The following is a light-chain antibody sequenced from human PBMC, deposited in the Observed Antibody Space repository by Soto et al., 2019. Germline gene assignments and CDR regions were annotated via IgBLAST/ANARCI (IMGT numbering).Light chain of an antibody. CDR1: QSVDSK. J-gene: IGKJ1*01. Sequence: EIVMTQSPATLSVSPGERATLSCRASQSVDSKLAWYQQKPGQGPRLLIYGASSRATGIPARFSGSGSGTEFTLTISSLQSEDFAVYYWQHYSPWLWTFGQATKVEIK. V-gene: IGKV3-15*01. CDR2: GAS. CDR3: QHYSPWLWT.